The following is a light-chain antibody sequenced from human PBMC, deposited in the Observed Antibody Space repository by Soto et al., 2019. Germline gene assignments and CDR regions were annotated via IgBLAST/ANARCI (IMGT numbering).Light chain of an antibody. J-gene: IGKJ1*01. V-gene: IGKV3-20*01. CDR3: QQYDDSMT. CDR2: GAS. Sequence: EIVLTQSPGTLSLSPGERATLSCRASQSISSNYLAWYQQKPGQAPRLLIYGASTRASGIPDRFSGSGSGTYFPLTISRLEPEDVAVYHCQQYDDSMTFGQGTKVDIK. CDR1: QSISSNY.